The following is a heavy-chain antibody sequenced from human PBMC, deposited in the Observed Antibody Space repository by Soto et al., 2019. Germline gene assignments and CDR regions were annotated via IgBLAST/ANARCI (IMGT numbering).Heavy chain of an antibody. Sequence: QVQLVQSGPEVQKPGASVKVSCKASGYTFSRYGISWVRQAPGQGLEWMGWIRVYNGNTKYAQKVQDRVTMTTDTSTSTAYMELRSLRSDDTAVYYCARKEDYGDYVDYWGQGTLVTVSS. J-gene: IGHJ4*02. D-gene: IGHD4-17*01. CDR3: ARKEDYGDYVDY. CDR2: IRVYNGNT. V-gene: IGHV1-18*04. CDR1: GYTFSRYG.